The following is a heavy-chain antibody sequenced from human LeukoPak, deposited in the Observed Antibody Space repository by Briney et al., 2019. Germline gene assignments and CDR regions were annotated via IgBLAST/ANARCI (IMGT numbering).Heavy chain of an antibody. V-gene: IGHV1-69*13. J-gene: IGHJ4*02. CDR2: IIPIFNTA. CDR3: AGGRTDIVVVPATLRNYYFDY. CDR1: GGTFSSYT. Sequence: SVKVSCKASGGTFSSYTIIWVRQAPGQGHEWMGGIIPIFNTANYAQEFQGRVTMTADESTSTAYMELSSLRSEDTAVYYCAGGRTDIVVVPATLRNYYFDYWGQGTLVTVSS. D-gene: IGHD2-2*01.